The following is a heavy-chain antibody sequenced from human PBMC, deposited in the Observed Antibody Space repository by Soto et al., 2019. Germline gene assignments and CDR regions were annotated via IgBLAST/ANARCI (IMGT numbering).Heavy chain of an antibody. Sequence: GGSLRLSCAASGFTFSSYSMNWVRQAPGKGPEWVSSISSSSSYIYYADPVKGRFTISRDNAKNSLYLQMNSLRAEDTAVYYCARVGGGYQLLHAFDIWGQGTMVTVSS. J-gene: IGHJ3*02. D-gene: IGHD2-2*01. CDR1: GFTFSSYS. V-gene: IGHV3-21*01. CDR2: ISSSSSYI. CDR3: ARVGGGYQLLHAFDI.